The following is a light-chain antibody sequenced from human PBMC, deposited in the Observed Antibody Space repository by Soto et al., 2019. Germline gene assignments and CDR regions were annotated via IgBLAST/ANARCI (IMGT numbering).Light chain of an antibody. J-gene: IGKJ4*01. V-gene: IGKV1-27*01. Sequence: DIQMTQSPSSLSASVGDRVTITCRASQGISKYLAWYQQKPGKVPKLLIYAASSLQSGVPSRFSGSGSGTDFTLTISSLQPEDVATYYCQKYNGAPLTFGGGTKVEIK. CDR2: AAS. CDR3: QKYNGAPLT. CDR1: QGISKY.